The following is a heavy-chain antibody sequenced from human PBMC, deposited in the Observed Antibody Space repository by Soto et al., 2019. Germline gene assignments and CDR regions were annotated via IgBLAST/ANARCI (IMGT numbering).Heavy chain of an antibody. CDR2: IYHTGSS. CDR1: GASISTNNW. J-gene: IGHJ4*02. Sequence: SETLSLTCAVSGASISTNNWWTWARQPPGKGLEWIGEIYHTGSSNYNPSLKNRVTISVDKSKNQFSLTLSSVTAADTAVYYCARGPSKNYYLDRWGQGTLVTVSS. CDR3: ARGPSKNYYLDR. V-gene: IGHV4-4*02.